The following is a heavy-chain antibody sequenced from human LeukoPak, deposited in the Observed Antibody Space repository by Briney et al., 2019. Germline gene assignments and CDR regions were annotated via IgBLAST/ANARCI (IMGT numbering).Heavy chain of an antibody. CDR3: ARNHTGYFDP. J-gene: IGHJ5*02. V-gene: IGHV4-34*01. CDR1: SGSFSGYS. Sequence: PSETLSLTCAVYSGSFSGYSWSWIRQPPGKGLEWIGEINHSGRTNYSPSLKRRVTISVDTSSSQFSLSLSSVTAADTAVYYCARNHTGYFDPWGQGTLVTVSS. D-gene: IGHD5-18*01. CDR2: INHSGRT.